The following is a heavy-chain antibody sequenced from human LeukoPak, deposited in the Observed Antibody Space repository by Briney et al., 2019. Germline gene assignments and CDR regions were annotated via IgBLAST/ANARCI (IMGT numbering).Heavy chain of an antibody. CDR3: ARSRQASGLFNS. V-gene: IGHV4-30-2*06. J-gene: IGHJ5*01. Sequence: SETLSLTCTVSGYAITSGGFSWNWIRQSPGKGLEWIGCIYDRGPAYYNPSLKSRFTISVDRPKNQFFLNVASLTAADTAVYFCARSRQASGLFNSWGQGTLVVVSS. CDR1: GYAITSGGFS. CDR2: IYDRGPA. D-gene: IGHD3-10*01.